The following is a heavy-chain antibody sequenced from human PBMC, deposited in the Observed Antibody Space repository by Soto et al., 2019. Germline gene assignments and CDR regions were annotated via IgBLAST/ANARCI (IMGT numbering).Heavy chain of an antibody. CDR3: ARGYYSGSNPSSFDY. CDR1: GGTFSSYT. V-gene: IGHV1-69*01. J-gene: IGHJ4*02. CDR2: ITPTLNIA. D-gene: IGHD1-26*01. Sequence: QLQLVQSGAAVREPGSSVKVSCKASGGTFSSYTVIWLRQAPGQGLEWMGGITPTLNIAKYAEKFQGRVTITADESTSTVNMHLSSLRSEDTAVYFCARGYYSGSNPSSFDYWGQGTLVAVSS.